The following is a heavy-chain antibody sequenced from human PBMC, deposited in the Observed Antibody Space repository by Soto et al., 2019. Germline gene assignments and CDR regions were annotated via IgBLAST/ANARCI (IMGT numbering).Heavy chain of an antibody. J-gene: IGHJ3*02. Sequence: SETLSLTCAVYGGSFSGYYWSWIRQPPGKGLEWIGEINHSGSTKYNPSLKSRVTMSVDTSKNQFSLKLSSVTAADTAVYYCARVAMITFGDRKNDAFDIWGQGTMVTVSS. D-gene: IGHD3-16*01. CDR1: GGSFSGYY. CDR2: INHSGST. V-gene: IGHV4-34*01. CDR3: ARVAMITFGDRKNDAFDI.